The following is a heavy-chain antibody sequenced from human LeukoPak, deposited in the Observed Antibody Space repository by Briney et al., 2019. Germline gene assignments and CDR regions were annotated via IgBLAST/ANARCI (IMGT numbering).Heavy chain of an antibody. Sequence: SETLSLTCTVSGGSISSYYWSWIRQPAGKGLEWIGRIYSTGSTNYNPSLKSRVTMSVDTSKNQFSLRLRSVTAADAAVYYCARRIASAGTAGFDFWGQGALVTVSS. CDR2: IYSTGST. D-gene: IGHD6-13*01. V-gene: IGHV4-4*07. CDR3: ARRIASAGTAGFDF. CDR1: GGSISSYY. J-gene: IGHJ4*02.